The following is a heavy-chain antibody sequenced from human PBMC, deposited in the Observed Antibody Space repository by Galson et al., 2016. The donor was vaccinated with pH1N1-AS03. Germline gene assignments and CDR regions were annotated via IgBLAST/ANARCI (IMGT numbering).Heavy chain of an antibody. V-gene: IGHV3-30*02. CDR3: ARHQGVAIAARLSGGLDY. CDR1: GFTFSNYG. J-gene: IGHJ4*02. CDR2: IRGDGSDR. D-gene: IGHD6-6*01. Sequence: LRLSCAASGFTFSNYGIHWVRQAPGKGLEWVAFIRGDGSDRHYAKSVKGRFTISRDNSKGTVYLQMNSLRSEDTATYYCARHQGVAIAARLSGGLDYWGQGTLVTVSS.